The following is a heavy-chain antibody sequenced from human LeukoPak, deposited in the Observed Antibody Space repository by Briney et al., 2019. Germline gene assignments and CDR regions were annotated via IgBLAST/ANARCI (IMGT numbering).Heavy chain of an antibody. Sequence: SETLSLTCTVSGGSISSGSYYWSWIRQPAGKGLEWIGRIYTSGSTNYNPSLKSRVTISVDTSKNQFFLKLSSVTAADTAVYYCARAVDVAFDYWGQGTLVTVSS. V-gene: IGHV4-61*02. CDR3: ARAVDVAFDY. CDR1: GGSISSGSYY. CDR2: IYTSGST. J-gene: IGHJ4*02. D-gene: IGHD5-12*01.